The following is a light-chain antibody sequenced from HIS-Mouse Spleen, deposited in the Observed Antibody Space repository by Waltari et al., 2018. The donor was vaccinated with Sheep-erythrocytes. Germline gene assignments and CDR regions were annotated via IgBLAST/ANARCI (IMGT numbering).Light chain of an antibody. J-gene: IGLJ2*01. CDR2: DVS. CDR3: CSYAGSYTVV. CDR1: SSDVGGYNY. V-gene: IGLV2-11*01. Sequence: QSALTQPRSVSGSPGQSVTISCTGTSSDVGGYNYVSWYQQHTGKAPKLMIYDVSKRPSWVPDRFSGSKSGNTASLTISGLQAEDEADYYCCSYAGSYTVVFGGGTKLTVL.